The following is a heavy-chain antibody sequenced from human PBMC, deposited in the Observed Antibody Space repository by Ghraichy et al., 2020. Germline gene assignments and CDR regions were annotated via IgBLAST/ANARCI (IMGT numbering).Heavy chain of an antibody. CDR3: ARDGSSSWYQIHNYFDY. CDR2: IWYDGSNK. Sequence: GESLNISCAASGFTFSSYGMHWVRQAPGKGLEWVAVIWYDGSNKYYADSVKGRFTISRDNSKNTLYLQMNSLRAEDTAVYYCARDGSSSWYQIHNYFDYWGQGTLVTVSS. V-gene: IGHV3-33*01. J-gene: IGHJ4*02. D-gene: IGHD6-13*01. CDR1: GFTFSSYG.